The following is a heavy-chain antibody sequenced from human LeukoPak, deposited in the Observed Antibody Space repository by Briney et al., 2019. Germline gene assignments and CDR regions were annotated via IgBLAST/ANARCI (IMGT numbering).Heavy chain of an antibody. V-gene: IGHV3-21*01. CDR3: ATFQVAAAGREFDY. D-gene: IGHD6-13*01. J-gene: IGHJ4*02. CDR2: ISSSSSYI. Sequence: GGSLRLSCAASGFTFSTYNMNWVRQAPGKGLEWVSSISSSSSYIYYADSVKGRFTISRDNAKNSLYLQMNSLRAEDTAVYYCATFQVAAAGREFDYWGQGTLVTVSS. CDR1: GFTFSTYN.